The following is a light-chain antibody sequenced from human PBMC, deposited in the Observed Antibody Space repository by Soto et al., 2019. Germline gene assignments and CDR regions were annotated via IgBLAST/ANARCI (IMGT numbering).Light chain of an antibody. CDR2: GAS. CDR1: QSVSSN. Sequence: EIVMTQSPATLSVSPGERATLSCRASQSVSSNLAWYQQKPGQAPRLLIYGASTRATGIPARFSGSGSGTEFTLTISSLQSKVFAVYYCQKYKNWPAYTFGQGPKLEIK. J-gene: IGKJ2*01. CDR3: QKYKNWPAYT. V-gene: IGKV3-15*01.